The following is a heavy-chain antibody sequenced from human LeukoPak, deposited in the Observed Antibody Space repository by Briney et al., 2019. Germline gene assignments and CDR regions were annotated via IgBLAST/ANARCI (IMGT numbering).Heavy chain of an antibody. CDR3: ARGAAATY. J-gene: IGHJ4*02. CDR2: VSYSGKT. V-gene: IGHV4-39*07. Sequence: SETLSLTCIVSGGSISRSSYYWGWIRQTPGMGLEWIGSVSYSGKTDYNPSLKSRVTISVDTSKNLFSLRLTSVTAADTAVYYCARGAAATYWGQGTLVTVSS. D-gene: IGHD6-13*01. CDR1: GGSISRSSYY.